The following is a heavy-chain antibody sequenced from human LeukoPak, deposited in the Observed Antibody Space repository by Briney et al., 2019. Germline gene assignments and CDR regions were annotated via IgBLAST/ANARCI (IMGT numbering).Heavy chain of an antibody. CDR1: GDSISSGASD. V-gene: IGHV4-61*02. CDR3: ARGPYGTGYFDF. CDR2: FHGTKS. D-gene: IGHD3-10*01. Sequence: SETLSLTCSVSGDSISSGASDWAWFRQPAGKGLEWVGRFHGTKSDYNPSLESRLTISPDRSKNQLSLRVMSVTAADTAMYFCARGPYGTGYFDFWGPGMIVIVSS. J-gene: IGHJ4*02.